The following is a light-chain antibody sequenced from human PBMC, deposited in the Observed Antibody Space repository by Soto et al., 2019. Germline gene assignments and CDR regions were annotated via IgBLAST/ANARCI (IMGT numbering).Light chain of an antibody. CDR2: KAS. Sequence: EIQMTQSPSTLSASVGDRVAITCRASQSISSWLAWYQQKPGKAPNLLIYKASNLQSGVPSRFSGSGSGTEFTLTISSLQPDDFATYYCQQYNSYSETFGQGTKVEI. CDR1: QSISSW. CDR3: QQYNSYSET. J-gene: IGKJ1*01. V-gene: IGKV1-5*03.